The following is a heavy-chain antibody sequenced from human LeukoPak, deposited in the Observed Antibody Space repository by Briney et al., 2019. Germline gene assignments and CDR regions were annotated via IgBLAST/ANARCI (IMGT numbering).Heavy chain of an antibody. V-gene: IGHV3-11*04. D-gene: IGHD3-22*01. CDR2: ISSSGSTI. Sequence: GGSLRLSCAASGFTFSDYYMSWIRQAPGKGLEWVSYISSSGSTIYYADSVKGRFTISRDNAKNSLYLQMNSLGAEDTAVYYCARDRSNERYYYDSSGDFDHWGQGTLVTVSS. CDR1: GFTFSDYY. J-gene: IGHJ4*02. CDR3: ARDRSNERYYYDSSGDFDH.